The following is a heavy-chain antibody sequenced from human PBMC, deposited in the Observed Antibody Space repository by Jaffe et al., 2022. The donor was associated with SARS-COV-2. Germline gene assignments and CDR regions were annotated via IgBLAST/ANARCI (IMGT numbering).Heavy chain of an antibody. CDR2: ISGSGSDT. CDR3: AKFSTWYRLDY. Sequence: EVQLLESGGGLVQPGGSLRLSCAASGFSFRDYAMSWVRQAPGKGLEWVSAISGSGSDTYYADSVKGRFTISRDNSRNTLYVQMNSLRAEDTAVYYCAKFSTWYRLDYWGQGTPVTVSS. J-gene: IGHJ4*02. D-gene: IGHD6-13*01. CDR1: GFSFRDYA. V-gene: IGHV3-23*01.